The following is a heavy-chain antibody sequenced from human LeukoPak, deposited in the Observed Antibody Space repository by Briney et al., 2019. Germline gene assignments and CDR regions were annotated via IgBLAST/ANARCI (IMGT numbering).Heavy chain of an antibody. CDR3: ARDAIAAAGHQYDY. Sequence: APVKVSCKASGYTFTSYGISWVRQAPGQGLEWMGWISAYNGNTNYAQKLQGRVTMTTDTSTSTAYMELRSLRSDDTAVYYCARDAIAAAGHQYDYWGQGTLVTVSS. J-gene: IGHJ4*02. V-gene: IGHV1-18*01. D-gene: IGHD6-13*01. CDR2: ISAYNGNT. CDR1: GYTFTSYG.